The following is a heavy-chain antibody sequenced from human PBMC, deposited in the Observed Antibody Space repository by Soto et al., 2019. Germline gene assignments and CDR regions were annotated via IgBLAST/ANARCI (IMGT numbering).Heavy chain of an antibody. V-gene: IGHV1-18*01. CDR1: GYTFTSYG. D-gene: IGHD3-22*01. CDR3: ARSDYYDSSGYRADFDY. Sequence: GASVKVSCKASGYTFTSYGISWVRQAPGQGLEWMGWISAYNGNTNYAQKLQGRVTMTTDTSTSTAYMELRSLRSDDTAVYYCARSDYYDSSGYRADFDYWGQGTLVTVSS. CDR2: ISAYNGNT. J-gene: IGHJ4*02.